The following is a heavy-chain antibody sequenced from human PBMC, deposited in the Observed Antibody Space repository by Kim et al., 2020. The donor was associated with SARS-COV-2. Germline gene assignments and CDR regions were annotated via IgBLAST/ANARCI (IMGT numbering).Heavy chain of an antibody. V-gene: IGHV3-23*01. CDR3: AKASSRGAYLTFFDY. D-gene: IGHD1-26*01. Sequence: LSLTCAASGFTFNNYAMTWVRQSPGKGLEWVSTVTSSGTTTYYADSVKGRFTISRDDSKNTLHLQMDSLRAEDTAVYYCAKASSRGAYLTFFDYWG. CDR1: GFTFNNYA. CDR2: VTSSGTTT. J-gene: IGHJ4*01.